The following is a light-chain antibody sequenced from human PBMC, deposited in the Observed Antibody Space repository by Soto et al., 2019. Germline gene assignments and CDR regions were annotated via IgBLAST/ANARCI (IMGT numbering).Light chain of an antibody. CDR3: SSYTTSVTYV. V-gene: IGLV2-14*01. CDR2: DVS. CDR1: SSDVGAYNS. Sequence: QSVLTQPASVSGSPGQSITTSCTGTSSDVGAYNSVSWYQQHPGKAPKLIIYDVSTRPSGISDRFSGSKSGNTASLTISGLQAEDEPDYYCSSYTTSVTYVFGTGTKVTVL. J-gene: IGLJ1*01.